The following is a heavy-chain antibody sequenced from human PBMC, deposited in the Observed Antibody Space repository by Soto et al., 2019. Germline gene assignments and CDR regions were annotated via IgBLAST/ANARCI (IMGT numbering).Heavy chain of an antibody. CDR2: TSYDGSNK. CDR1: GFTFRSYV. D-gene: IGHD3-16*01. Sequence: QVQLVESGGGVVQPGASLRLSCVGSGFTFRSYVIHWVRQAPGKGLEWVALTSYDGSNKYYDDSVKGRFTISRDNSRNTVDLHMDNLRLEDTALYYCARWGTTGGLDVWGQGTLVSVSS. CDR3: ARWGTTGGLDV. V-gene: IGHV3-30*19. J-gene: IGHJ4*02.